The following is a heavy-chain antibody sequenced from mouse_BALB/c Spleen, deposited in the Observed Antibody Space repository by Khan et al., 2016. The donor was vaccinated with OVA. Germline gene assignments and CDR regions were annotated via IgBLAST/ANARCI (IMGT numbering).Heavy chain of an antibody. D-gene: IGHD2-14*01. V-gene: IGHV1-4*01. CDR1: GYTFTSYT. CDR3: VSEGDDPRNDGGFAY. Sequence: VQLQESGAELARPGASVKMSCKASGYTFTSYTIHWIKKRPGQGLEWIGYINPSNGYTNYNQKFKDKATLTTDKSSTTAYLQLSSLTSDDSAASNCVSEGDDPRNDGGFAYWGQGTLVTVSA. J-gene: IGHJ3*01. CDR2: INPSNGYT.